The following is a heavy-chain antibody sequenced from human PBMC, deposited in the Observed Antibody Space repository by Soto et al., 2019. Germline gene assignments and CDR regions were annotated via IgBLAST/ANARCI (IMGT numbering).Heavy chain of an antibody. CDR2: INYSGST. D-gene: IGHD3-22*01. V-gene: IGHV4-34*01. Sequence: SETLSLTCAVYGESFSNHYWTWIRQSPGKGLEWVGEINYSGSTRYNWSLGSRVTISVDTSKNQFSLMVTSVTAEDTAVYYCARGVVYRDVGLAYGMDVWGQGTTVTV. J-gene: IGHJ6*02. CDR1: GESFSNHY. CDR3: ARGVVYRDVGLAYGMDV.